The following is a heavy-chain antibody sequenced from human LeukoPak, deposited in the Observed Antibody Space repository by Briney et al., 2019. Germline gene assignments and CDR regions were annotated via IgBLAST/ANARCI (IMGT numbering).Heavy chain of an antibody. CDR1: GGSISSGDYY. CDR2: INHSGST. Sequence: SQTLSLTCTVSGGSISSGDYYWSWIRQPPGKGLEWIGEINHSGSTNYNPSLKSRVTISVDTSKNQFSLKLSSVTAADTAVYYCARGLSRRFGELLNVYYFDYWGQGTLVTVSS. CDR3: ARGLSRRFGELLNVYYFDY. J-gene: IGHJ4*02. V-gene: IGHV4-30-4*08. D-gene: IGHD3-10*01.